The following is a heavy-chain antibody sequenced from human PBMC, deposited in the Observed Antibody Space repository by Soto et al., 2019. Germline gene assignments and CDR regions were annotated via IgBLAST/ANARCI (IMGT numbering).Heavy chain of an antibody. Sequence: QVQLVQSGAEVKKPGASVRVTCKTSGYTFTDYDVSWVRQASGQGLEWMGWMSPNSGKTGYVEKFQCRVTMTANTSLSTAYMELHSLRSEDTAVYFCARGRIGAAFWGQGTLVTVSS. V-gene: IGHV1-8*01. CDR3: ARGRIGAAF. CDR1: GYTFTDYD. D-gene: IGHD2-15*01. CDR2: MSPNSGKT. J-gene: IGHJ4*02.